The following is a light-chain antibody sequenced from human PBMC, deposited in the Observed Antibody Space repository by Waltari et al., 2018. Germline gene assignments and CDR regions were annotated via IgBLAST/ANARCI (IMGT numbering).Light chain of an antibody. CDR3: QQYRSYFPT. CDR2: KAS. V-gene: IGKV1-5*03. CDR1: QGIGSW. J-gene: IGKJ2*01. Sequence: DIQMTQSPSTLSAFVGDRVTITCRASQGIGSWLAWYQQKPGKAPRLLIYKASTLESGVSSRFSGSGSGTEFSLTISSLQPDDFATYHCQQYRSYFPTFGQGTKLEIK.